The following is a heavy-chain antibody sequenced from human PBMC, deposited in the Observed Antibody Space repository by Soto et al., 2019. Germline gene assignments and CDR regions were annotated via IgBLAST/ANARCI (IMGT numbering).Heavy chain of an antibody. CDR2: INYSGKTT. D-gene: IGHD3-3*01. Sequence: GGSLRLSCAASGFTFSNYAMSWVRQAPGKGLEWVSAINYSGKTTYNADSVKGRFTISSDNSKNTLYLQMNSLRAEDTAAYYCAKEGDIHDFWRGYGLDVCGQGTTVTISS. V-gene: IGHV3-23*01. CDR1: GFTFSNYA. J-gene: IGHJ6*02. CDR3: AKEGDIHDFWRGYGLDV.